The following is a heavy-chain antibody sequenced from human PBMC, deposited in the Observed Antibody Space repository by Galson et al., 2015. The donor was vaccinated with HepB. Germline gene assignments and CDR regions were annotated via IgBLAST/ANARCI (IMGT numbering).Heavy chain of an antibody. V-gene: IGHV5-51*03. CDR1: GYSFTSYW. D-gene: IGHD6-19*01. J-gene: IGHJ5*02. Sequence: QSGAEVKKPGESLKISCKGSGYSFTSYWIGWVRQMPGKGLEWMGSIYPGDSDTRYSPSFQGQVTISADKSISTAYLQWSSLKASDTAMYYCARDPVRAVAGRKGNNWFDPWGQGTLVTVSS. CDR3: ARDPVRAVAGRKGNNWFDP. CDR2: IYPGDSDT.